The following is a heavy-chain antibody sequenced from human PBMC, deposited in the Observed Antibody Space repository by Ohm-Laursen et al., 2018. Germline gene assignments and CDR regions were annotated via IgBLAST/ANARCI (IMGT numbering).Heavy chain of an antibody. V-gene: IGHV4-61*08. CDR1: GGSVSSGDYY. J-gene: IGHJ3*01. Sequence: GTLSLTCPVSGGSVSSGDYYWSWIRQPPGKGLEWIGYIYSSGSTKYNPSLKSRVTISVDTSKTQFSLKLSSVTAADTAVYYCAREYTRNYYDAFDFWGQGTMVTVSS. CDR3: AREYTRNYYDAFDF. D-gene: IGHD1-26*01. CDR2: IYSSGST.